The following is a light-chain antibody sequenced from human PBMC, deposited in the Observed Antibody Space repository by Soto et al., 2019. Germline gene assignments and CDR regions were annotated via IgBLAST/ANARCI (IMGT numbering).Light chain of an antibody. V-gene: IGKV3-15*01. CDR1: QNIHNH. Sequence: DKLMSQCPATLSVSLGERVTLFCRGSQNIHNHMCWYLQKPGQTPRLLIYDAIIRAHDVTARLSDNWSGKEFTLPIHTLQSEDVALYYCQQYYAWPLTVGGGTKVDTK. J-gene: IGKJ4*01. CDR2: DAI. CDR3: QQYYAWPLT.